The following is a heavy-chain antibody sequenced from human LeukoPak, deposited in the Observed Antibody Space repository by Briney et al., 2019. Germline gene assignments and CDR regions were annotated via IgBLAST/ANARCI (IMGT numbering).Heavy chain of an antibody. Sequence: KPGGSLRLSCAASGFTFDDYGMSWVRQAPGKGLEWVSSISSSSSYIYYADSVKGRFAISRDNSKNSLYLQMNSLRAEDTAVYYCARDWFGYGSGSYYYYGMDVWGQGTPVTVSS. CDR3: ARDWFGYGSGSYYYYGMDV. CDR2: ISSSSSYI. J-gene: IGHJ6*02. CDR1: GFTFDDYG. D-gene: IGHD3-10*01. V-gene: IGHV3-21*01.